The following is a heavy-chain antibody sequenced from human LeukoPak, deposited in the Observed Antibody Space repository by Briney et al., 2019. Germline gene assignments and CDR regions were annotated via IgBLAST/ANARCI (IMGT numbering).Heavy chain of an antibody. CDR1: GGTFSSYA. CDR2: IIPIFGTA. J-gene: IGHJ4*02. Sequence: ASVKVSCKASGGTFSSYAISWVRQAPGQGLEWMGGIIPIFGTANYAKKFQGRVTITTDESTSTAYMELSSLRSEDTAVYYCARAGRGGDRPPIWGQGTLVTVSS. CDR3: ARAGRGGDRPPI. D-gene: IGHD2-21*02. V-gene: IGHV1-69*05.